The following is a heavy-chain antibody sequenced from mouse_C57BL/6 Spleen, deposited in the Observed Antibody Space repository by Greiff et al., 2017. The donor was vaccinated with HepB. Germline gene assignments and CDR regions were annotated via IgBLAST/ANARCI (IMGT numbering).Heavy chain of an antibody. CDR2: IYPRSGNT. CDR1: GYTFTSYG. CDR3: ARDDHYYYAMDY. Sequence: VQLQESGAELARPGASVKLSCKASGYTFTSYGISWVKQRTGQGLEWIGEIYPRSGNTYYNEKFKGKATLTADKSSSTAYMELRSLTSEDSAVYFCARDDHYYYAMDYWGQGTSVTVSS. V-gene: IGHV1-81*01. D-gene: IGHD2-12*01. J-gene: IGHJ4*01.